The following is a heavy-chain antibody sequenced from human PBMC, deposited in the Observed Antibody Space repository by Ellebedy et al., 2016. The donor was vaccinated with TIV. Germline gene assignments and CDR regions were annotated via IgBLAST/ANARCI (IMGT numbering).Heavy chain of an antibody. J-gene: IGHJ4*02. CDR2: IDGSSTSI. CDR1: GFTFSSHT. D-gene: IGHD6-19*01. V-gene: IGHV3-21*01. CDR3: AREGDQWLLADY. Sequence: PGGSLRLSCAASGFTFSSHTLHWVRQAPGKGLEWISMIDGSSTSIYYADSVRGRFTISRDNAKNSVYLQLDSLSGEDTAVYYCAREGDQWLLADYWGQGTLVTVSS.